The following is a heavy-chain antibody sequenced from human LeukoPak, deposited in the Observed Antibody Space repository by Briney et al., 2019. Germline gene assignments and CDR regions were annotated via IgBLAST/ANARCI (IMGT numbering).Heavy chain of an antibody. Sequence: SETLSLTCTVSGDSISGYYWTWIRQPAGKGLEWIGRIYSSGSTNYNPSLKSRVTVSVDTSKNQFSLKLNSVTAADTAVYYCARECSSTSCRYNNMDVWGQGTTVTVSS. CDR1: GDSISGYY. D-gene: IGHD2-2*01. CDR2: IYSSGST. V-gene: IGHV4-4*07. J-gene: IGHJ6*02. CDR3: ARECSSTSCRYNNMDV.